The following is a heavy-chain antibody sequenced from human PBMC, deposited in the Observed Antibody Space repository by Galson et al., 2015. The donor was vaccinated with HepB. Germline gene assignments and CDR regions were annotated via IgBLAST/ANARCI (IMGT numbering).Heavy chain of an antibody. CDR1: GFTFSGSA. Sequence: SLRLSCAASGFTFSGSAIHWVRQTSGKGLAWVGRIRSKASNYATAYAASLKGRFTISRDDSKNTAYLHMKSLKTEDTAVYYCIRMADLSGYSSSWGQGTLVTVSS. CDR2: IRSKASNYAT. D-gene: IGHD6-13*01. V-gene: IGHV3-73*01. J-gene: IGHJ4*02. CDR3: IRMADLSGYSSS.